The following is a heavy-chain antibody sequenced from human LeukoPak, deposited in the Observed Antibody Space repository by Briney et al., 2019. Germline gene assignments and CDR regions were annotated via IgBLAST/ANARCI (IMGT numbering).Heavy chain of an antibody. Sequence: SETLSLTCTVFGGSFTDYFWTWIRHSPGKGLEWIGEINDYTGDSKYNPSLNSRVSISLEKSKNQLSLELRSVTAAYTAVYYCARGRIAKIVVLHSFSYGMDVWGQGTTVTVSS. D-gene: IGHD3-22*01. V-gene: IGHV4-34*01. CDR1: GGSFTDYF. CDR2: INDYTGDS. CDR3: ARGRIAKIVVLHSFSYGMDV. J-gene: IGHJ6*02.